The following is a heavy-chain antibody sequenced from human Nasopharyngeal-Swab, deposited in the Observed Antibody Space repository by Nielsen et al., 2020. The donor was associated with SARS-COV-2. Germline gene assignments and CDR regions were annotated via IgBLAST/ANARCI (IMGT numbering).Heavy chain of an antibody. Sequence: ASVNVSCKASGHTFTSYAMHWVRQAPGQGLEWMGWISAYNGNTNYAQKLQSRVTMTTDTSTSTAYMELRSLRSDDTAVYYCARVDTARAASDYWGQGTLVTVSS. J-gene: IGHJ4*02. D-gene: IGHD5-18*01. CDR2: ISAYNGNT. V-gene: IGHV1-18*01. CDR1: GHTFTSYA. CDR3: ARVDTARAASDY.